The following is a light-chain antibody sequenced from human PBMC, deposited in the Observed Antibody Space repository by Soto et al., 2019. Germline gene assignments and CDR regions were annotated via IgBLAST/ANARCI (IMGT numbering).Light chain of an antibody. Sequence: DIVMTQSPDSLTVSLGERATINCKASQPVLRSSNNKNHLAWYQQKPTQSPKMLISWASTRESGVPDRFSGIGSWTEFTLTISSLQAEDAAVYYCQQYYDVPVTFGQGTRLEIK. J-gene: IGKJ5*01. CDR2: WAS. V-gene: IGKV4-1*01. CDR1: QPVLRSSNNKNH. CDR3: QQYYDVPVT.